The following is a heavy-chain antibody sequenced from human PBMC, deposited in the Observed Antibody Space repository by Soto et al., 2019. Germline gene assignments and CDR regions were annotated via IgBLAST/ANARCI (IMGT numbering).Heavy chain of an antibody. D-gene: IGHD3-9*01. CDR2: IWYDGSNK. CDR1: GFTFSSYG. V-gene: IGHV3-33*01. Sequence: GGSLRLSCAASGFTFSSYGMHWVRQAPGKGLEWVAVIWYDGSNKYCADSVKGRFTISRDNSKNTLYLQMNSLRAEDTAVYYCARENTYYDILTGYLTRAAFDIWGQGTMVTVSS. CDR3: ARENTYYDILTGYLTRAAFDI. J-gene: IGHJ3*02.